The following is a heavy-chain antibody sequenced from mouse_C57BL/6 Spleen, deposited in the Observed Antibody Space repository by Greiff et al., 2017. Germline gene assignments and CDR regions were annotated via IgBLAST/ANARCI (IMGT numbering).Heavy chain of an antibody. CDR1: GYTFTSYW. Sequence: VQLQQPGAELVRPGSSVKLSCKASGYTFTSYWMHWVKQRPIQGLEWIGNIDPSDSETHYNQKFKDKATLTVDKSSSTAYMQLSSLTSADSAVYYCARGGYDGSQYYFDYWGQGTTLTVSS. D-gene: IGHD1-1*01. CDR3: ARGGYDGSQYYFDY. CDR2: IDPSDSET. V-gene: IGHV1-52*01. J-gene: IGHJ2*01.